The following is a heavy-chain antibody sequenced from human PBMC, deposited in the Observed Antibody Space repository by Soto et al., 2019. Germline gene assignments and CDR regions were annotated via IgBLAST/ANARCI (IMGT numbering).Heavy chain of an antibody. J-gene: IGHJ4*01. CDR1: GFTFSSYA. CDR3: AKDYSRYRSSWYFDY. D-gene: IGHD6-13*01. V-gene: IGHV3-23*01. CDR2: ISGSGGST. Sequence: PGGSLRLSCAASGFTFSSYAMSWVRQAPGKGLEWVSAISGSGGSTYYADSVKGRFTISRDNSKNTLYLQMNSLRAEDTAVYYCAKDYSRYRSSWYFDYWGHGTLVTVSS.